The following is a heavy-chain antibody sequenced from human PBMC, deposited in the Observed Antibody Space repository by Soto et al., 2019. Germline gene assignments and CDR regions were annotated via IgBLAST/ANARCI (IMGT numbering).Heavy chain of an antibody. J-gene: IGHJ3*02. V-gene: IGHV3-48*02. Sequence: QLVESGGDLVQPGGSLRLSCRGSGFSFSSFSMNWVRQAPGKGLEWVSYISRDGGDTHYIDSVKGRFTISRDNAKNSLYLQMDSLRDEDTAVYYCARDYIYAFDIWGQGTMVSGSS. CDR1: GFSFSSFS. CDR2: ISRDGGDT. CDR3: ARDYIYAFDI.